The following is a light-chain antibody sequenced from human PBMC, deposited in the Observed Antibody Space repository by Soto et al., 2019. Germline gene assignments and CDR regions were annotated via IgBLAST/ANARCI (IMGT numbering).Light chain of an antibody. Sequence: EIVMTQSPATLSVSPGERATLSCRASQSVSSNLAWHQQKPGQAPRLLIYGASTRATGIPARFSGSGSGTEFTITISRLQSEDFEVYSCQQYNNWPPYTFGQGTKLEIK. CDR3: QQYNNWPPYT. CDR1: QSVSSN. V-gene: IGKV3-15*01. J-gene: IGKJ2*01. CDR2: GAS.